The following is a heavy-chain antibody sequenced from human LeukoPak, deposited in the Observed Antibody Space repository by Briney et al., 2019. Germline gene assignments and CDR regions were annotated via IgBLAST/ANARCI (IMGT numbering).Heavy chain of an antibody. CDR2: INHSGST. Sequence: PSETLSLTCAVYGVSFSGYYWSWLRQPPGKGLEWIGEINHSGSTNYNPSLKSRVTISVDTSKNQFSLKLSSVTAADTAVYYCARDRGGRNYGTCFDYWGQGTLVAVSS. CDR1: GVSFSGYY. V-gene: IGHV4-34*01. J-gene: IGHJ4*02. CDR3: ARDRGGRNYGTCFDY. D-gene: IGHD4-11*01.